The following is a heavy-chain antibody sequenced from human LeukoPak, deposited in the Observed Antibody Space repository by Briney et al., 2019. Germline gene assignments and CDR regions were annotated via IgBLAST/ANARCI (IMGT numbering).Heavy chain of an antibody. D-gene: IGHD3-16*01. CDR3: ARGPIGGGIDY. CDR2: INSDGSST. V-gene: IGHV3-74*01. CDR1: GFTFSSFW. J-gene: IGHJ4*02. Sequence: GGSLRLSCAASGFTFSSFWMHWVRQAPGKGLVWVSGINSDGSSTTFADSVKGRFTISRDNARNTLYLQMDSLRAGETAVYYCARGPIGGGIDYWGQGTLVTVSS.